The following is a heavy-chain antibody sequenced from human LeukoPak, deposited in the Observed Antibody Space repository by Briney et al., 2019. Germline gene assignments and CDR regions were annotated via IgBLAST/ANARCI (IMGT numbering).Heavy chain of an antibody. CDR1: GFTFRSYA. CDR2: ISGGGGGT. V-gene: IGHV3-23*01. Sequence: GGSLRLSCAASGFTFRSYAMNWVRQAPGKGLEWVSGISGGGGGTDYTDSVKGRFTISRDNSKNTLYLQMNSLRAEDTAVYYCARASSGWCLDYWGQGTLVTVSS. J-gene: IGHJ4*02. CDR3: ARASSGWCLDY. D-gene: IGHD6-19*01.